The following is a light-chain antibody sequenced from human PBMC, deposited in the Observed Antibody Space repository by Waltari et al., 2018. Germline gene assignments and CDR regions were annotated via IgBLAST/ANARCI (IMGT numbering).Light chain of an antibody. J-gene: IGKJ4*01. CDR3: QHNYGTPLT. CDR2: KAS. Sequence: DIQMTQSPSSLSVSVGDRVTITCRASENVNNYLNWYQQKPGKAPKLLIYKASTLQSGVPSRFSGSGSGTDYTFTISSLQSEDVATYYCQHNYGTPLTFGGGTKVEIK. V-gene: IGKV1-39*01. CDR1: ENVNNY.